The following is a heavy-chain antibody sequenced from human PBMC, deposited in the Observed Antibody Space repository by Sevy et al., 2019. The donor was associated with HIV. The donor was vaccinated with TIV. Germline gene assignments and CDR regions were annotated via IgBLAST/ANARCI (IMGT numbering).Heavy chain of an antibody. CDR3: TRNGGAFDNGFDP. V-gene: IGHV3-48*03. CDR2: ISSSGSSL. J-gene: IGHJ5*02. Sequence: GGSLRLSCTASGFTVSRYDMNWVRQAPGKGLEWVSKISSSGSSLYYADSVKGRFTISRDNAKNSLNLQMNSLRAEDTAVYYCTRNGGAFDNGFDPWGQGTLVTVSS. CDR1: GFTVSRYD. D-gene: IGHD2-8*01.